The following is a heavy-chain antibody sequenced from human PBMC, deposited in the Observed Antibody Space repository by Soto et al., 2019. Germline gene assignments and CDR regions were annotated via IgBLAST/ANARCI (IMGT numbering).Heavy chain of an antibody. CDR3: EAEMTFGKLSVV. V-gene: IGHV1-69*13. CDR2: IFPKFGTT. CDR1: GDTDTNYV. D-gene: IGHD3-16*02. J-gene: IGHJ6*02. Sequence: SVKVSCKASGDTDTNYVISWVRQAPGQGLERMGGIFPKFGTTYSAQKLQDRLTVTADESTSTVYMQLSSLRLDDTAVYYCEAEMTFGKLSVVWGQGTTVTDSS.